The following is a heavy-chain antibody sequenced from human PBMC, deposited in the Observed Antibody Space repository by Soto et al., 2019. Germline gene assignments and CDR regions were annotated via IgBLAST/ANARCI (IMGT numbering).Heavy chain of an antibody. V-gene: IGHV4-39*01. CDR2: IYYTGST. CDR3: ARVNGNNYFDY. Sequence: SETLSLTCVVSGGSINSKGHYWGWFRQPPGKGLEWLANIYYTGSTYYNLSPKSRVTISVDTSKNQFSLKVSSVTAADTAVYYCARVNGNNYFDYWGQGTLVTVSS. CDR1: GGSINSKGHY. J-gene: IGHJ4*02. D-gene: IGHD1-1*01.